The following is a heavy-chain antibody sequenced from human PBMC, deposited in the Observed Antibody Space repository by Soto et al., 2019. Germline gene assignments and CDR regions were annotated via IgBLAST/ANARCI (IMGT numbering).Heavy chain of an antibody. CDR2: IYYSGST. CDR1: GGSISSYY. Sequence: SETLSLTCTVSGGSISSYYWSWIRQPPGKGLEWIGYIYYSGSTNYNPSLKSRVTMTRDTSISTAYMELSRLRSDDTAVYYCARDEGYTHYYYGMDVWGQGTTVTVSS. J-gene: IGHJ6*02. CDR3: ARDEGYTHYYYGMDV. V-gene: IGHV4-59*01. D-gene: IGHD6-13*01.